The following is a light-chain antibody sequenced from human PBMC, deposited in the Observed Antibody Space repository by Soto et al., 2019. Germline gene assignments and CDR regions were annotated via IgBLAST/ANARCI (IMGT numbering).Light chain of an antibody. CDR2: GAS. J-gene: IGKJ3*01. Sequence: EIVLTQSPGTLSLSPGERATLSCRTSQSLSSTYLAWYQQKPGQAPRLLIYGASTRATGIPDRFSGSESGTDFTLTISRLEPEDFAVYYCQQYGSSVFTFGPGTKVDIK. CDR1: QSLSSTY. CDR3: QQYGSSVFT. V-gene: IGKV3-20*01.